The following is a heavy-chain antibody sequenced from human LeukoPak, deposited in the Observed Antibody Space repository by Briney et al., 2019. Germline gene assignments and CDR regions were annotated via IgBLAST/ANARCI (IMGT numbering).Heavy chain of an antibody. CDR2: MNPNSGNT. CDR1: GYTFTSYD. J-gene: IGHJ6*02. CDR3: ARVGSGSCYSYYGMDV. V-gene: IGHV1-8*01. D-gene: IGHD3-10*01. Sequence: ASVKVSCKASGYTFTSYDINWVRQATGQGLEWMGWMNPNSGNTGYAQKFQGRVTMTRNTSISTAYMELSSLRSEDTAVYYCARVGSGSCYSYYGMDVWGQGTTVTVSS.